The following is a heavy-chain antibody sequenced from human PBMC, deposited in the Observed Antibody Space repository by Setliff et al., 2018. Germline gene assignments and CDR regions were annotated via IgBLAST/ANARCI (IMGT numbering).Heavy chain of an antibody. CDR1: GGSISSYY. J-gene: IGHJ5*02. CDR2: IYTSGST. CDR3: AREVAGTYHYFDP. D-gene: IGHD6-19*01. Sequence: SETLSLTCTVSGGSISSYYWSWIRQPAGKGLEWIGRIYTSGSTNYNPSLKSRVTISLDTSKNQFSLKLNSVTAADTALYFCAREVAGTYHYFDPWGQGTLVTVSS. V-gene: IGHV4-4*07.